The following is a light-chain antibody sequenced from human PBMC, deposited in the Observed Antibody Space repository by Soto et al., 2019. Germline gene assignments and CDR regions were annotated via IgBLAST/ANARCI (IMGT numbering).Light chain of an antibody. J-gene: IGKJ3*01. CDR1: QSVRSSY. CDR2: SAS. V-gene: IGKV3-20*01. CDR3: QQYRSSPPRFN. Sequence: ELVLTQSPGTLSLSPGERATLYCRASQSVRSSYLAWYQQKPGQAPRLLIYSASSRATGIPDRFSGSGAGTDVNITIGRLEHEDLAVYDWQQYRSSPPRFNFGPGTKVDIK.